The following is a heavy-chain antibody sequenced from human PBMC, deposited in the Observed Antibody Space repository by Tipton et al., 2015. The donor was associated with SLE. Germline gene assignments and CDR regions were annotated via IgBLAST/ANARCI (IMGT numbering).Heavy chain of an antibody. CDR2: ISYDGSNK. D-gene: IGHD6-6*01. CDR3: AKDHLTSSSLGGMDV. CDR1: GFTFSSYG. V-gene: IGHV3-30*18. Sequence: SLRLSCAASGFTFSSYGMHWVRQAPGKGLEWVAVISYDGSNKYYADSVKGLFTISRDNSKNTLYLQMNSLRAEDTAVYYCAKDHLTSSSLGGMDVWGQGTTVTVSS. J-gene: IGHJ6*01.